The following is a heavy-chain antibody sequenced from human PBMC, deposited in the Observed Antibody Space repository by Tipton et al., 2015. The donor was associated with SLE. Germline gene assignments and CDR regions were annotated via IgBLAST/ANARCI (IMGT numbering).Heavy chain of an antibody. V-gene: IGHV4-59*10. Sequence: TLSLTCSVYGDSLSGQYWSWIRQPPGKGLEWIGRIHASGSSGSTEYNPSLKSRVSMSLDTSKNQFSLNLTSVTAADTAVYFCARVDGAYDQFYLDYWGQGTLVTVST. CDR3: ARVDGAYDQFYLDY. CDR2: IHASGSSGST. J-gene: IGHJ4*02. D-gene: IGHD4-17*01. CDR1: GDSLSGQY.